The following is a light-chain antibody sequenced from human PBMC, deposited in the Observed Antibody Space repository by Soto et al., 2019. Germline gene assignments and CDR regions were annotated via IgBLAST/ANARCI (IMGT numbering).Light chain of an antibody. Sequence: QPALTQPRSVSGSPGQSVTISCTGTSSDVGNYNYVSWYQQYPGKAPKLKIYDVSQRPSGVPDRFSGSKSGNTASLTISGLQAEDEADYYCCSYAGNSRVVFGGGTQLTVL. CDR3: CSYAGNSRVV. CDR2: DVS. V-gene: IGLV2-11*01. J-gene: IGLJ2*01. CDR1: SSDVGNYNY.